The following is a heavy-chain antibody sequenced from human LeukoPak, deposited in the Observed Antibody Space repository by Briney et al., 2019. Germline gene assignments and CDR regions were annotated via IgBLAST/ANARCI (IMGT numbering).Heavy chain of an antibody. CDR2: IYYSGST. Sequence: SETLSLTCTVSGGSISSSSYYWGWIRQPPGKGLEWIGSIYYSGSTYYNPSLKSRVTISVDMSKNQFSLKLRSVTAADTAVYYCASIGTYFQHWGQGTLVTVSS. CDR3: ASIGTYFQH. D-gene: IGHD1-1*01. CDR1: GGSISSSSYY. J-gene: IGHJ1*01. V-gene: IGHV4-39*01.